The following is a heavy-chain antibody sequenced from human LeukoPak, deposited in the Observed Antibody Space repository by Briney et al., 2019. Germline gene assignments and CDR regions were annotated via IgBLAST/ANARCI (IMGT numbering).Heavy chain of an antibody. CDR1: GGSFSGYY. V-gene: IGHV4-34*01. D-gene: IGHD3-9*01. Sequence: SETLSLTCAVYGGSFSGYYWSWIRQPPGKGLEWIGEINHSGSTNYNPSLESRVTISVDTSKNQFSLKLNSVTAADTAVYYCARQRRLAPFDYWGQGTLVTVSS. CDR2: INHSGST. CDR3: ARQRRLAPFDY. J-gene: IGHJ4*02.